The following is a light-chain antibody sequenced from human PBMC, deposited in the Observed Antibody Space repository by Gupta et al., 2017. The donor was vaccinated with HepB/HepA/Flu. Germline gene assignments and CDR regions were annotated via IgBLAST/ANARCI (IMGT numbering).Light chain of an antibody. J-gene: IGKJ3*01. CDR1: QSVSSY. V-gene: IGKV3-11*01. Sequence: EIVLTQSPATLSLSPGERATLSCRASQSVSSYLAWYQQKPGQAPRLRIYEASNRATGIPDRFSGSGSGTDFTRTRSSIEPEDFEWDDGQQLGAFGPGTKVDIK. CDR3: QQLGA. CDR2: EAS.